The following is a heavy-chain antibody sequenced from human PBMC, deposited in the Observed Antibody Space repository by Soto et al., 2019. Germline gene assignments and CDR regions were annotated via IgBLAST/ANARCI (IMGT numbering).Heavy chain of an antibody. V-gene: IGHV1-58*01. CDR3: VAELYSGGSCCSFDF. Sequence: QSQVVQSGPEVKKPGTSVKVSCKTSGFTFSNSAVQWVRQARGQRLEWMGWIVVGSGNTDYAQNFRERVTITRDMSKSTAHMEVSSLTSEDTAVYFWVAELYSGGSCCSFDFWGQGTMVTVSS. D-gene: IGHD2-15*01. CDR1: GFTFSNSA. J-gene: IGHJ3*01. CDR2: IVVGSGNT.